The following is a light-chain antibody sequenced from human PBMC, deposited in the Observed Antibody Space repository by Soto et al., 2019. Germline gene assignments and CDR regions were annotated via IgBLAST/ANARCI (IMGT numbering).Light chain of an antibody. CDR1: QSVSSS. CDR2: RAS. V-gene: IGKV3-15*01. Sequence: EVVMTQSPVTLSVSLGQRATLSCRASQSVSSSLAWYQQKPGQAPRLLIFRASTRATGIPARFSGSGSGTEFTLTISGLQSEDFAVYYCQQYSSYPWTFGQGTKVDIK. J-gene: IGKJ1*01. CDR3: QQYSSYPWT.